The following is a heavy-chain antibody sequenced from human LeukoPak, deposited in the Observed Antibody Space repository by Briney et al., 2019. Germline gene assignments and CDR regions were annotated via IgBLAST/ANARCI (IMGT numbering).Heavy chain of an antibody. CDR2: FYDSGNT. J-gene: IGHJ6*03. CDR3: ARGPPYSSRWPQNYYYYMDV. CDR1: GVSISSYY. Sequence: SESLSLTCTVSGVSISSYYWSWIRQPPGKGLEWIGYFYDSGNTKYSPSLKRRVTISIDTPKNHFSLRLSSVTAADTAVYYCARGPPYSSRWPQNYYYYMDVWGKGTTVTVSS. V-gene: IGHV4-59*01. D-gene: IGHD6-13*01.